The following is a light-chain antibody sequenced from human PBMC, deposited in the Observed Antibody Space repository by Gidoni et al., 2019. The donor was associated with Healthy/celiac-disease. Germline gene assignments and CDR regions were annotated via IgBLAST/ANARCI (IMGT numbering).Light chain of an antibody. J-gene: IGKJ2*02. V-gene: IGKV4-1*01. Sequence: DIGMTQSPDSLAVSLGERATINCKSSQSVLYSSNNKNYLAWYQQKPGQLPKLLIYWASTRESGVPDRFSGRGSGTDFTLPISSLQAEDVAVYYCQQYSSTPPCTFGQGTKLEIK. CDR3: QQYSSTPPCT. CDR2: WAS. CDR1: QSVLYSSNNKNY.